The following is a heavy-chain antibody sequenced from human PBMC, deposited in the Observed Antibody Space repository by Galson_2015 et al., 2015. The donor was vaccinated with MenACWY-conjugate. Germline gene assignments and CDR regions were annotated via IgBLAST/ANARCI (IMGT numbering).Heavy chain of an antibody. CDR3: ARLAAAGQGDFDY. CDR1: GFTFSSYW. D-gene: IGHD6-13*01. Sequence: SLRLSCAASGFTFSSYWMSWVRQAPGKGLEWVANIKQDGSEKYYVDSVKGRFTISRDNAKNSLYLQMNSLRAEDTAVYYRARLAAAGQGDFDYWGQGTLVTVSS. J-gene: IGHJ4*02. CDR2: IKQDGSEK. V-gene: IGHV3-7*03.